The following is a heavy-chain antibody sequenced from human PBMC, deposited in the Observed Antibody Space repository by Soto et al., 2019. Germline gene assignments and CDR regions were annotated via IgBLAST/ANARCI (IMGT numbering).Heavy chain of an antibody. J-gene: IGHJ4*02. CDR1: GFTFSSYA. D-gene: IGHD6-6*01. CDR2: ISGSDGST. V-gene: IGHV3-23*01. CDR3: AKRSSSSTFDY. Sequence: EVQLLESGGGLVQPGESLRLSCAASGFTFSSYAMRWVRQAPGKGLEWVAVISGSDGSTYYADSVKGRFTISRDNSKNPLYLQMKSLRAEDTAGYYCAKRSSSSTFDYWGQGTLVTVSS.